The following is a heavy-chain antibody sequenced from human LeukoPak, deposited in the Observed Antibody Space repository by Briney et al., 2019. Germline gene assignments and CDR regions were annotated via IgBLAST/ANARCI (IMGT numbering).Heavy chain of an antibody. CDR2: TYYRSKWYN. J-gene: IGHJ5*02. Sequence: SQALSLTCAISGDSVSSDSVAWNWIRQSPSRGLEWLGRTYYRSKWYNDYVVSVKSRITINPDTSKNQFSLQLNSVTPEDTAVYYCARGISSRSFDPWGQGTLVTVSS. CDR3: ARGISSRSFDP. D-gene: IGHD3-3*02. CDR1: GDSVSSDSVA. V-gene: IGHV6-1*01.